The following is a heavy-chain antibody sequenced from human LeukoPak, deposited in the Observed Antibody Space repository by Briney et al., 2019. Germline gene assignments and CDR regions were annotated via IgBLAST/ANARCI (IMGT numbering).Heavy chain of an antibody. V-gene: IGHV1-8*03. CDR3: ARAIPSGIPAARRFDP. D-gene: IGHD2-2*01. J-gene: IGHJ5*02. CDR1: GYTFTSYD. Sequence: VASVKVSCKASGYTFTSYDINWVRQATGQGLEWMGWMNPNSGNTGYAQKFQGRVTITRNTSISTAYMELSSLRSEDTAVYYCARAIPSGIPAARRFDPWGQGTLVTVSS. CDR2: MNPNSGNT.